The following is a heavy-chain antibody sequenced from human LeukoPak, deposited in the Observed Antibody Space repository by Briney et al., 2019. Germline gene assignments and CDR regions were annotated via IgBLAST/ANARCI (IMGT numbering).Heavy chain of an antibody. J-gene: IGHJ4*02. Sequence: GGSLRLSCPPSGFTFGDYSMSWVRQAPGKGLEWAGFIRSKAYGGTPEYAASEKGRFTIKRDDSKTTAYLQMNSQKTEDTAVYYCTRGGSYGNDYWGQGTLVTVSS. D-gene: IGHD5-18*01. CDR1: GFTFGDYS. CDR2: IRSKAYGGTP. CDR3: TRGGSYGNDY. V-gene: IGHV3-49*04.